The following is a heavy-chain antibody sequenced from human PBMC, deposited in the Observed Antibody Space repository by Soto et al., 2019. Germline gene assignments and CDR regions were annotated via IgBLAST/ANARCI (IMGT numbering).Heavy chain of an antibody. D-gene: IGHD6-6*01. J-gene: IGHJ4*02. V-gene: IGHV3-7*03. CDR2: IKQDGSEK. CDR3: ARVRAARNYYFDY. Sequence: GGSLRLSCAASGFTFSSYWMSWVRQAPGKGLEWVANIKQDGSEKYYVDSVKGRFTISRDNAKNSLYLQMNSLRAEDTAVYYCARVRAARNYYFDYWGQGTLVTVSS. CDR1: GFTFSSYW.